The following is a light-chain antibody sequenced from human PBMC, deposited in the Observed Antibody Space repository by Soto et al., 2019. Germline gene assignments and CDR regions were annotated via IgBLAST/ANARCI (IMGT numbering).Light chain of an antibody. CDR1: QSLSRDY. V-gene: IGKV3-20*01. Sequence: EIVLTQSPGTLPLSPGERATLSCRASQSLSRDYLAWYQQKPAQAPRLIIHGATSRATGIPARFSGSGSGTDFTLTISRLEPEDFAVYYCQHYGTSSWTFGQGTKVDIK. CDR3: QHYGTSSWT. J-gene: IGKJ1*01. CDR2: GAT.